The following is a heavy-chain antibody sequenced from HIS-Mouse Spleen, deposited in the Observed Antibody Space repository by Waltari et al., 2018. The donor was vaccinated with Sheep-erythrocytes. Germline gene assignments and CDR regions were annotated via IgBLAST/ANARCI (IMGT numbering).Heavy chain of an antibody. V-gene: IGHV4-31*03. CDR2: IYYSGST. D-gene: IGHD5-12*01. CDR1: GGSISSGGYY. Sequence: QVQLQESGPGLVKPSQTLSLTCTVSGGSISSGGYYWRWIRQHPGKGLAWIGYIYYSGSTYYNPSLKSRVTISVDTSKTQFSLKLSSVTAADTAVYYCARGATTHWYFDLWGRGTLVTVSS. J-gene: IGHJ2*01. CDR3: ARGATTHWYFDL.